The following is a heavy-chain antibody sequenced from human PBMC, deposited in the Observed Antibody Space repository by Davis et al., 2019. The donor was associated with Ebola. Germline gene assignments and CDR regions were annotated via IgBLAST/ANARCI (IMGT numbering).Heavy chain of an antibody. D-gene: IGHD1-1*01. Sequence: ASVKVSCKASGYTFTNYGITWVRQAPGQGLEWMGWINPHNGNTNYAQNVQGRVIMTSDTATTTAHREVGSLRSDDTAVYYCARAQFPTTSDHWGQGTLVTVSS. CDR2: INPHNGNT. CDR3: ARAQFPTTSDH. CDR1: GYTFTNYG. V-gene: IGHV1-18*04. J-gene: IGHJ4*02.